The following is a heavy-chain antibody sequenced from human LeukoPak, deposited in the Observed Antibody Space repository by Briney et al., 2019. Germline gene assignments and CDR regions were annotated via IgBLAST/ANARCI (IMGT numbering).Heavy chain of an antibody. J-gene: IGHJ4*02. Sequence: PGGSLRLSCAASGFTFSSYWMHWVRQAPGKGLVWVSRINSDGSFTNYADSVKGRFTISRDNAKNSLYLQMNSLRAEDTAVYYCARIGAGSSRDYWGQGTLVTVSS. D-gene: IGHD6-13*01. CDR3: ARIGAGSSRDY. V-gene: IGHV3-74*01. CDR2: INSDGSFT. CDR1: GFTFSSYW.